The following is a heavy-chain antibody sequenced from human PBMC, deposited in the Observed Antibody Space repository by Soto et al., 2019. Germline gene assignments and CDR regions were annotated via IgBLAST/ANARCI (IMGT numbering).Heavy chain of an antibody. D-gene: IGHD1-7*01. CDR3: ARRYNWNYVWFDP. J-gene: IGHJ5*02. Sequence: QVQLQESGPGLVKPSQTLSLTCTVSGGSISSGDHYWSWIRQPPGKGLEWIAYISYSGSTYYNPSLTSRVTVSVDTSKNQFSLKLRSVTAADTAVYYCARRYNWNYVWFDPWGQGTLVTVSS. CDR2: ISYSGST. CDR1: GGSISSGDHY. V-gene: IGHV4-30-4*01.